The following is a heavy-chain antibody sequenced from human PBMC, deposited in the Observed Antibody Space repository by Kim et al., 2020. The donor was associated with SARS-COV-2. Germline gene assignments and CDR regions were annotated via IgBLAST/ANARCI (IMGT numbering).Heavy chain of an antibody. CDR1: GYTFTNYY. CDR3: ARHYLRLWGSDRYGAFDI. D-gene: IGHD3-16*02. CDR2: INPSGGST. V-gene: IGHV1-46*01. Sequence: ASVKVSCKASGYTFTNYYLHWVRQAPGQGLEWMGKINPSGGSTSYAQKFQGRVIMTRDTSTSTVYLELNSLRSEDTAVYYCARHYLRLWGSDRYGAFDIW. J-gene: IGHJ3*02.